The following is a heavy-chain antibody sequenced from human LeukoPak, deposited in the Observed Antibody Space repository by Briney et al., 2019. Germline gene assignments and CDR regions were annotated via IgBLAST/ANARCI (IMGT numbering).Heavy chain of an antibody. CDR2: ISGSGGST. J-gene: IGHJ4*02. D-gene: IGHD5-18*01. CDR1: GFTFSSYA. CDR3: AKALSARPVTYVDY. Sequence: PGGSLRLSCAASGFTFSSYAMSWVRQAPGKGLEWVSAISGSGGSTYYADFVKGRFTISRDNSKNTLYLQMNSLRAEDTAVYYCAKALSARPVTYVDYWGQGTLVTVSS. V-gene: IGHV3-23*01.